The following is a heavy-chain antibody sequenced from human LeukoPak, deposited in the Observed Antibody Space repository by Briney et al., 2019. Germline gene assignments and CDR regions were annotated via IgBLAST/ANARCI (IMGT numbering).Heavy chain of an antibody. J-gene: IGHJ4*02. CDR1: GFTFSSYG. CDR3: ARDGGSYYRFDY. D-gene: IGHD1-26*01. CDR2: IWYDGSNK. V-gene: IGHV3-33*01. Sequence: GRSLRLSCAASGFTFSSYGIHWVRQAPGKGLEWVALIWYDGSNKYYADSVKGRFTISRDNSKNTLYLQMNSLRAEDAAVYYCARDGGSYYRFDYWGQGTLVTVSS.